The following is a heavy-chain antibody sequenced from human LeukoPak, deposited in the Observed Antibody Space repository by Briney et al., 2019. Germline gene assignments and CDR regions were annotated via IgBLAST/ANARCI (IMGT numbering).Heavy chain of an antibody. CDR3: ARRAGAYSHPYDY. D-gene: IGHD4/OR15-4a*01. V-gene: IGHV3-53*01. CDR1: GFTVSSNS. J-gene: IGHJ4*02. Sequence: GGSLTLSCTVSGFTVSSNSMSWVRQPPGKGLEWVSFIYSDNTHYSDSVKSRFTISRDNSKNTLYLQMNSLRAEETAVYYCARRAGAYSHPYDYWGQGTLVTVSS. CDR2: IYSDNT.